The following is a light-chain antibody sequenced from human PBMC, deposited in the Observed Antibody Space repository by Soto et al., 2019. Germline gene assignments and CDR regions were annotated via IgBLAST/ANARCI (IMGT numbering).Light chain of an antibody. V-gene: IGKV3-11*01. CDR2: DAS. J-gene: IGKJ3*01. CDR3: QQRSNWL. CDR1: QSVSNY. Sequence: NVLTHSPATLSLSPWERASLSCRASQSVSNYVAWYQQKPGQAPRLLIYDASNRATGIPARFSGSGSGTDFTLTISSLEPEDFAVYYCQQRSNWLFGPGTKVDIK.